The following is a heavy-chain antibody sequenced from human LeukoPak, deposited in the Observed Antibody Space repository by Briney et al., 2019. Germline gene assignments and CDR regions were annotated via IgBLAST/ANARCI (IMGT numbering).Heavy chain of an antibody. CDR1: NGSISSYS. CDR3: ARAGSAWSFDY. D-gene: IGHD6-19*01. CDR2: MYYSGNT. V-gene: IGHV4-59*01. J-gene: IGHJ4*02. Sequence: SETLSLTCTVSNGSISSYSWSWIRQPPGKGLEWIGDMYYSGNTNYSPSLKSRLTISIDTSKNYFSLKLSSVTAADTAVYYCARAGSAWSFDYWGQGTLVTVSS.